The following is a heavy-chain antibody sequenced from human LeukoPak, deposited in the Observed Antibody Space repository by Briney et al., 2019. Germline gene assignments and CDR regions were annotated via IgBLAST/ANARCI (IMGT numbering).Heavy chain of an antibody. CDR3: ATVMLYDSSGPMRYYGMDV. J-gene: IGHJ6*02. CDR2: FDPEDGET. Sequence: GASVKVSCKVSGYTLTELSMHWVRQAPGKGLEWMGGFDPEDGETIYAQKFQGRVTMTEDTSTDTAYIELSSLRSEDTAVYYCATVMLYDSSGPMRYYGMDVWGQGTTVTVSS. CDR1: GYTLTELS. V-gene: IGHV1-24*01. D-gene: IGHD3-22*01.